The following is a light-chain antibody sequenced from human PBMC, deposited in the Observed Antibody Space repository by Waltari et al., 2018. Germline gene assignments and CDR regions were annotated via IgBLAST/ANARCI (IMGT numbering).Light chain of an antibody. CDR3: SSYASSDTWV. CDR2: EVS. V-gene: IGLV2-14*01. CDR1: SSDVGGYNR. Sequence: QSALTQPASVSGSPGQSITISCTGTSSDVGGYNRVPWYQQYPGKAPKLMIFEVSNWPSGVSNRFSGSKSGNTASLTISGLQAEDEADYYCSSYASSDTWVFGGGTKLTVL. J-gene: IGLJ3*02.